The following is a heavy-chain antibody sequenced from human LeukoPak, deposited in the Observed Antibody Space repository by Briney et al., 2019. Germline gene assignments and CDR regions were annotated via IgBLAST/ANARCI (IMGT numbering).Heavy chain of an antibody. V-gene: IGHV3-30-3*01. Sequence: GGSLRLSCAATGFTFSNYAIHWGRQAPGKGLEWVAFISDDGSRQHYADSVKGRFTISRDNAKNSLYLQMNSLRAEDTAVYYCARIEEGFDYWGQGTLVTVSS. CDR1: GFTFSNYA. CDR3: ARIEEGFDY. J-gene: IGHJ4*02. CDR2: ISDDGSRQ.